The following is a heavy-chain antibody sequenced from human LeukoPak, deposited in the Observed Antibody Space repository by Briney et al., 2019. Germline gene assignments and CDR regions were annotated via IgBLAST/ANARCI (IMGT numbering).Heavy chain of an antibody. Sequence: PGGSLRLSCAASGFTFSSYAMSWVRQAPGKGLEWVSAISGSGGSTYCADSVKGRFTISRDNPKNTLYLQMNSLRAEDTAVYYCATTWDGDIAAAGNDAFDIWGQGTMVTVSS. CDR2: ISGSGGST. V-gene: IGHV3-23*01. D-gene: IGHD6-13*01. J-gene: IGHJ3*02. CDR3: ATTWDGDIAAAGNDAFDI. CDR1: GFTFSSYA.